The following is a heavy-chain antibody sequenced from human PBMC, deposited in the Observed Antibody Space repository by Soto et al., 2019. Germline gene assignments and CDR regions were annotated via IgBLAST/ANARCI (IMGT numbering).Heavy chain of an antibody. V-gene: IGHV3-33*01. CDR3: ARDRVQMVDGLDV. CDR1: GFTFSNNG. Sequence: QVQLVESGGGVVQPGRSLRLSCAASGFTFSNNGMHWVRQAPVKGLEWVAVIWYDGINKYYADSVKGRFIISRDNSKNTVYLQMNSLRAEDTAVYYCARDRVQMVDGLDVWGQGTTVTVSS. D-gene: IGHD2-15*01. J-gene: IGHJ6*02. CDR2: IWYDGINK.